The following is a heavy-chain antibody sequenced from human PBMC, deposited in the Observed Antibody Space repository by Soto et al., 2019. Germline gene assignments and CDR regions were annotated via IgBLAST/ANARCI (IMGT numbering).Heavy chain of an antibody. V-gene: IGHV1-69*13. J-gene: IGHJ5*02. Sequence: SVKVSCKASGGTFSSYAISWVRQAPGQGLEWMGGIIPIFGTANYAQKFQGRVTITADESTSTAYMELSSLRSEDTAVYYCASKGPGSSWFNWFDPWGQGTLVTVSS. CDR2: IIPIFGTA. CDR1: GGTFSSYA. CDR3: ASKGPGSSWFNWFDP. D-gene: IGHD6-13*01.